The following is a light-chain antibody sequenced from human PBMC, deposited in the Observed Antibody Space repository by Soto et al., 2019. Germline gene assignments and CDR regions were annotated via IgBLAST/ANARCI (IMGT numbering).Light chain of an antibody. CDR2: ANT. J-gene: IGLJ2*01. Sequence: QPVLTQPPSVSGAPGQRVTISCTGSSSSIGAGYDIHWYQQLPGTAPKLLIYANTNRPSGVPDRFSGSKSGSSASLAITGLQAEDEADYYCQSYDSSLSGSVVFGGGTKLTVL. V-gene: IGLV1-40*01. CDR1: SSSIGAGYD. CDR3: QSYDSSLSGSVV.